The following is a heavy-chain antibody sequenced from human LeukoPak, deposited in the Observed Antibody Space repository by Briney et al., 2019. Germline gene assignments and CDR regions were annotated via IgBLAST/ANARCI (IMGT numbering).Heavy chain of an antibody. V-gene: IGHV3-48*01. D-gene: IGHD1-26*01. CDR1: GFTFSSYS. Sequence: GGSLRLSCAASGFTFSSYSMNWVRQAPGKGLEWVSYISSSSSTIYYADSVKGRFTISRDNAKNSLYLQMNSLRAEDTAVYYCARDRGSPNLNWFDPWGQGNLATVSS. CDR3: ARDRGSPNLNWFDP. J-gene: IGHJ5*02. CDR2: ISSSSSTI.